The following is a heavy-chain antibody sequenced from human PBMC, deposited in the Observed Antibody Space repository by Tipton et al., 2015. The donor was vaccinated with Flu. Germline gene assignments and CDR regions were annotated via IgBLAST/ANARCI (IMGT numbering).Heavy chain of an antibody. CDR1: GGSISSYY. Sequence: GLVKPSETLSLTCTVSGGSISSYYWSWIRQPPGKGLEWIGYIYYSGGTNYNPSLKSRVTISVDTSKNQFSLKLSSVTAADTAVYYCARELNYGMDVWGQGTTVTVPS. V-gene: IGHV4-59*01. J-gene: IGHJ6*02. CDR3: ARELNYGMDV. CDR2: IYYSGGT.